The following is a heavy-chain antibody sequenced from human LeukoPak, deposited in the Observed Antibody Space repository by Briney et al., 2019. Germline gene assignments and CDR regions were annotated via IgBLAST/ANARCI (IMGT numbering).Heavy chain of an antibody. CDR2: IYHRGST. CDR1: AYSISSDYY. J-gene: IGHJ6*03. CDR3: ARRPRDILRPYYYYYYYMDV. Sequence: PSETLSLTCTVSAYSISSDYYWGWIRQPPGKGLEWIGSIYHRGSTYYNPSLKSRVSMSLDTSKNQFSLKLSSVTAADTAVYYCARRPRDILRPYYYYYYYMDVWGKGTTVTVSS. D-gene: IGHD3-9*01. V-gene: IGHV4-38-2*02.